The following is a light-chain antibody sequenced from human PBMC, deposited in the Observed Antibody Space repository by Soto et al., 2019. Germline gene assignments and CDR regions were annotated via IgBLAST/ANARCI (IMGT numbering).Light chain of an antibody. CDR3: QQLNNYPWT. J-gene: IGKJ1*01. CDR1: QGISSY. V-gene: IGKV1-9*01. Sequence: DIQLTQSPSFLSASVGDRVTITCRASQGISSYLAWYQQEPGKAPKLLIYAASTLQSGVPSRFSGSGSGTEFTLTISSLQPEDFATYYCQQLNNYPWTFGLGTKVEIK. CDR2: AAS.